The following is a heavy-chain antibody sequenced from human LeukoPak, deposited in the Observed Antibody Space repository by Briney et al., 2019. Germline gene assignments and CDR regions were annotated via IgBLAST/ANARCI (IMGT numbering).Heavy chain of an antibody. V-gene: IGHV4-38-2*01. Sequence: SETLSLTCVVSGYSISSGYHWGWIRPSPEKGLEWIGVIHYSGSTDYNPSLKSRVTISIDTSNNQFSLRLRSVTAADTAVYYCASLGGYQNGNFDFWSQGTLVTVSS. D-gene: IGHD3-16*01. CDR2: IHYSGST. CDR3: ASLGGYQNGNFDF. J-gene: IGHJ4*02. CDR1: GYSISSGYH.